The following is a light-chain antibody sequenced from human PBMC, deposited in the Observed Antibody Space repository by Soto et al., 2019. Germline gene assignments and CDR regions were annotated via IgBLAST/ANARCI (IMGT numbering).Light chain of an antibody. V-gene: IGLV2-11*01. CDR2: DVS. CDR1: SSDVGGYKY. CDR3: CSFAGSHSVV. J-gene: IGLJ3*02. Sequence: QSVLTQPRSVSGSPGQPVTISCTGTSSDVGGYKYVSWYQHHPGKAPKLMIYDVSEWPSGVPDRFSGSKSGNTASLTISGLQAEDEADYYCCSFAGSHSVVFGGGTKLTVL.